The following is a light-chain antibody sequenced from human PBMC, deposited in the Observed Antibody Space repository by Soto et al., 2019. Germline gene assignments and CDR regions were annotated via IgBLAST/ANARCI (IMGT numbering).Light chain of an antibody. V-gene: IGLV2-14*01. Sequence: QSALAQPASVSGSPGQSITISCTGTSSDVGRYNYVSWYQHHPGKAPKLMISEVSNRPSGISNRFSGSKSGNTASLTISGLQAEDEADYYCSSYAITSTPIYVFGTGTKVTVL. J-gene: IGLJ1*01. CDR2: EVS. CDR3: SSYAITSTPIYV. CDR1: SSDVGRYNY.